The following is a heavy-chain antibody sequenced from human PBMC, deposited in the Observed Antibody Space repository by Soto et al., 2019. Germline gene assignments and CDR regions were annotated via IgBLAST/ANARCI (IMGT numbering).Heavy chain of an antibody. V-gene: IGHV4-30-2*01. Sequence: QLQLQESGPGLVKPSQTLSLTCAVSGGSISSGGYSWSWIRQPPGKGLEWIGYIYHSGTTYYNPSLKSRVTISVDRSKTKFSLKLSSVTAADTAVYYCARAHYGDYGYGMDVWGQGTTVTVSS. D-gene: IGHD4-17*01. CDR2: IYHSGTT. CDR1: GGSISSGGYS. J-gene: IGHJ6*02. CDR3: ARAHYGDYGYGMDV.